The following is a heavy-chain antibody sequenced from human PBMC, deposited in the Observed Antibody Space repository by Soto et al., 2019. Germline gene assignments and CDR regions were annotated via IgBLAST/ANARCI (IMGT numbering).Heavy chain of an antibody. J-gene: IGHJ5*02. D-gene: IGHD3-16*01. V-gene: IGHV3-30-3*01. CDR1: GLTFSTSA. CDR3: ARNTDHSLVRWGIDP. CDR2: ISHDGSHE. Sequence: QGQLHESGGGVVQPGRSLRLSCAASGLTFSTSAMHWVRQAPGKGLEWVAMISHDGSHEYYGDSVKGRFSVSRDNYHKTLHLQMNSRRMEDTAVFFCARNTDHSLVRWGIDPWGQGTLVTVSS.